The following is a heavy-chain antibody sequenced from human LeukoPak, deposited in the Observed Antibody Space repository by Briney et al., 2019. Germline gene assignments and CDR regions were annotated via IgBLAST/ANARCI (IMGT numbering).Heavy chain of an antibody. V-gene: IGHV3-48*01. CDR2: ISSTSSAK. Sequence: GGSLRLSCAASGFTLSNYGMNWVRQAPGKGLEWVSYISSTSSAKEYADSVKGRLTISRDNAKSSLYLQMDSLRAEDTALYYCVKGVEYSSSWSGFDYWGRGTLVTVSS. CDR1: GFTLSNYG. CDR3: VKGVEYSSSWSGFDY. J-gene: IGHJ4*02. D-gene: IGHD6-6*01.